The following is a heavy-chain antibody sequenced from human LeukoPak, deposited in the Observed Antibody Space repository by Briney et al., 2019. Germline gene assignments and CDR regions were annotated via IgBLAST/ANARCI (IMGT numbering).Heavy chain of an antibody. Sequence: SETLSLTCTVSGVSISSSNSYWGWIRQPPGKGLEWIGSIYYSGSTYYNPSLKSRVTISVDTSKNQFSLKLSSVTAADTAVYYCARGRGEGRGISMVRGVRAPSYNWFDPWGHGTLVTVSS. CDR1: GVSISSSNSY. CDR2: IYYSGST. CDR3: ARGRGEGRGISMVRGVRAPSYNWFDP. J-gene: IGHJ5*02. V-gene: IGHV4-39*07. D-gene: IGHD3-10*01.